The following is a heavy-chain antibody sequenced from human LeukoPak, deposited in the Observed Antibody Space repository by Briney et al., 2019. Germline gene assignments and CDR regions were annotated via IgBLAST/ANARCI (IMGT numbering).Heavy chain of an antibody. D-gene: IGHD6-19*01. Sequence: SGTLSLTCIVSGGSISSLNLWSWLRQPPGKGLEWIGEMYLGGTTNFNPSLKSRVTILIDKSKNQLSLQLTSVTAADTAVYYCAGLEGRYSTDWFYFFDYWGQGALVTVST. V-gene: IGHV4-4*02. CDR3: AGLEGRYSTDWFYFFDY. CDR2: MYLGGTT. J-gene: IGHJ4*02. CDR1: GGSISSLNL.